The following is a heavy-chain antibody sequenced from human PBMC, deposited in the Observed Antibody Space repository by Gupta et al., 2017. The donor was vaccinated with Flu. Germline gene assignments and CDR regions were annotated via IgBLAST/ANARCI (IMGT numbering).Heavy chain of an antibody. D-gene: IGHD6-13*01. CDR2: ISSSSSYI. Sequence: EVQLLESGGGLVKPGGSLRLSCAVSGFTFSRYNMDWVRQAPGKGLEWVSSISSSSSYIYYADSVKGRFTISRDNAKNSLYLQMNSLRAGDTAVYYCARDWSSTWQKGNYFDYWGQGTVVTVSS. V-gene: IGHV3-21*01. CDR3: ARDWSSTWQKGNYFDY. CDR1: GFTFSRYN. J-gene: IGHJ4*02.